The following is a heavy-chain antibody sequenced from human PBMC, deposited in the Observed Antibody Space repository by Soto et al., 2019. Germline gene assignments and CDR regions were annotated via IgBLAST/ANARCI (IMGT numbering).Heavy chain of an antibody. D-gene: IGHD5-12*01. CDR3: ARDLGSGYDPGDY. CDR2: IIPIIGTR. Sequence: QVQLVQSGAEVKKPGSSVKVSCKASGGTFSIYAVSWVRQAPGQGLEWMGGIIPIIGTRNYAQRFQGRITITGDESTSTAYMELSSLKSEDTAGDYCARDLGSGYDPGDYWGQGALVTVSS. CDR1: GGTFSIYA. V-gene: IGHV1-69*12. J-gene: IGHJ4*02.